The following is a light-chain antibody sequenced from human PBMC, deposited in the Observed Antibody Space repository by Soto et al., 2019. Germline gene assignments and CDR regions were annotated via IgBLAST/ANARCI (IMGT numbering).Light chain of an antibody. CDR2: DVS. CDR3: SSYTNGSTRV. Sequence: QSALTQPASVSGSPGQSITISCSGTSSDVGGYNYVSWYQQHPGKAPKLMIYDVSNRPSGVANHRSGSKSGNTASLTTTGRQAEEEADYYCSSYTNGSTRVFGGGTKLTVL. J-gene: IGLJ2*01. V-gene: IGLV2-14*01. CDR1: SSDVGGYNY.